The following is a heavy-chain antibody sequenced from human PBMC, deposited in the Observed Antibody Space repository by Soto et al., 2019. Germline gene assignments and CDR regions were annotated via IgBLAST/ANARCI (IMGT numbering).Heavy chain of an antibody. CDR1: GFTFSNAW. CDR3: TTDIHLLGGGPG. V-gene: IGHV3-15*01. CDR2: IKSKTDGGTT. D-gene: IGHD3-16*01. J-gene: IGHJ4*02. Sequence: PSETLRLSCAASGFTFSNAWMSWVRQAPGKGLEWVGRIKSKTDGGTTDYAAPVKGRFTISRDDSKNTLYLQMNSLKTEDTAVYYCTTDIHLLGGGPGWGQGTLVTVSS.